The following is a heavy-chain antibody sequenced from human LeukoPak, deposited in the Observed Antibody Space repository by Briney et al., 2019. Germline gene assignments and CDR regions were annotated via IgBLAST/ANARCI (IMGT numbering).Heavy chain of an antibody. Sequence: GASVKVSCKGSGYAFSSYFIHWVRQAPGQGLEWMAMINPSGGSTTYAQKFQGRVTLTSDTSTRTVYMELSSLRSEDTAVYYCARDTYYYDSRRRYYPGYFDYWGQGTLATVSS. CDR1: GYAFSSYF. D-gene: IGHD3-22*01. V-gene: IGHV1-46*01. J-gene: IGHJ4*02. CDR3: ARDTYYYDSRRRYYPGYFDY. CDR2: INPSGGST.